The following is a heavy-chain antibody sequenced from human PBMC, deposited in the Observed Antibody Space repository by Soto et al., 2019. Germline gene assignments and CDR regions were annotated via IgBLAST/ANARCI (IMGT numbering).Heavy chain of an antibody. J-gene: IGHJ5*02. Sequence: SETLSLTCTVSGASISNYFWTWIRQPAGKGLDWIGRISTSGTTNYNPSLKSRVTMSVDTSKNHFSLNLSSVTAAGTAVYYCAREAGPDRWFDPWGQGTLVTVSS. CDR3: AREAGPDRWFDP. CDR2: ISTSGTT. CDR1: GASISNYF. V-gene: IGHV4-4*07. D-gene: IGHD6-19*01.